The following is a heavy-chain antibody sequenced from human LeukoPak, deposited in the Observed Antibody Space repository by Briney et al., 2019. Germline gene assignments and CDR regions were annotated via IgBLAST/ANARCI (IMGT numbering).Heavy chain of an antibody. D-gene: IGHD4-11*01. CDR1: GLILSSYG. Sequence: GTSLRLSCAASGLILSSYGIHWVRQAPAKGLEGVAVIWYDGTNIYYGDSVKGRFSISRDNSKNTVYLQMDSLRAEDTAVYYCARDAGGAFGNYVNYFDYWGQGTLVTVSS. CDR2: IWYDGTNI. CDR3: ARDAGGAFGNYVNYFDY. J-gene: IGHJ4*02. V-gene: IGHV3-33*01.